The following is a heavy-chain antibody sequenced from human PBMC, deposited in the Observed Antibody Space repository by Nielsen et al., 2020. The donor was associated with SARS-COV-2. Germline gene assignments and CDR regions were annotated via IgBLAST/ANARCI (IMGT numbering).Heavy chain of an antibody. D-gene: IGHD6-13*01. CDR1: GFTFSSYG. Sequence: GGSLRLSCAASGFTFSSYGMTWVRQAPGKGLEWVAVISYDGSNKYYADSVKGRFTISRDNSKNTLYLQMNSLRAEDTAVYYCARLAAAGQAGWFDPWGQGTLVTVSS. V-gene: IGHV3-30*03. CDR3: ARLAAAGQAGWFDP. CDR2: ISYDGSNK. J-gene: IGHJ5*02.